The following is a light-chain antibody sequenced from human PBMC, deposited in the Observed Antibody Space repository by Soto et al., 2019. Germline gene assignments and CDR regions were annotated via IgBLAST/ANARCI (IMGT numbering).Light chain of an antibody. CDR3: SLYTSSSTSWV. Sequence: QSALTQPPSVSGSPGQSVTISCTGTSSDVGSYNRVPWYQQPPGTAPKLMIYEVSNRPSGVPDRFSGSKSGNTASLTISGLQAEDEADYYCSLYTSSSTSWVFGGGTKLTVL. CDR2: EVS. CDR1: SSDVGSYNR. V-gene: IGLV2-18*01. J-gene: IGLJ3*02.